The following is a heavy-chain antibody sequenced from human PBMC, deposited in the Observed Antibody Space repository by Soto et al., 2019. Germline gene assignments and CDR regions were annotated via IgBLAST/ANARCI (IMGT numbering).Heavy chain of an antibody. D-gene: IGHD2-15*01. V-gene: IGHV3-23*01. Sequence: EVQLLESGGGLVQPGGSLRLSCVASGFDFSSNSMTWARQAPGKGLEWVGGISRGGDITFYRDSVKGRFTISRDISKKPLFLQMDSLRVEGTATYFCSKWSGFGDAWGQGTLVTVSS. J-gene: IGHJ5*02. CDR1: GFDFSSNS. CDR2: ISRGGDIT. CDR3: SKWSGFGDA.